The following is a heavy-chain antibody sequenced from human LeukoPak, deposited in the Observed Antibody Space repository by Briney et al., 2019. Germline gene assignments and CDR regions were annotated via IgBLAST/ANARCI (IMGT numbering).Heavy chain of an antibody. J-gene: IGHJ1*01. V-gene: IGHV3-43*02. CDR2: ISGDGATT. Sequence: SGGSLRLSYAASGFSFDDNAMYWVRQAPGKGLEWASLISGDGATTYYADSVKGRFNISRDNSKSSLYLQMNSLRSEDTALYYCAKDNQRGGFQHWGQGTLVTVSS. CDR3: AKDNQRGGFQH. CDR1: GFSFDDNA. D-gene: IGHD3-16*01.